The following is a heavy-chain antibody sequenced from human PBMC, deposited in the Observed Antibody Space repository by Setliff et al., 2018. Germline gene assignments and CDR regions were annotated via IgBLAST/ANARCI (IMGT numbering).Heavy chain of an antibody. J-gene: IGHJ4*02. CDR1: GKSFTKYD. CDR3: ARGPVDFVVVPAAAKFDY. V-gene: IGHV1-8*01. CDR2: MHPNSGNT. Sequence: ASVKVSCKTLGKSFTKYDFHWVRRATGQGLEWMGWMHPNSGNTGYAQKFQGRVTMTSNTAINTAYMELMRLTSEDTAVYYCARGPVDFVVVPAAAKFDYWGQGTLVTVSS. D-gene: IGHD2-2*01.